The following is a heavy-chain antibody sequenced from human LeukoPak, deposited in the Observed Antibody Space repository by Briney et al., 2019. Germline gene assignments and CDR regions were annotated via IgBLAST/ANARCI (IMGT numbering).Heavy chain of an antibody. CDR1: GFTFSNYY. J-gene: IGHJ5*02. CDR3: ARARDIVVVPAAITFDP. Sequence: GGSLRLSCAASGFTFSNYYMSWMRQAPGKGLEWVSYISSSGSTIYYADSVKGRFTISRDNAKNSLYLQMNSLRAEDTAVYYCARARDIVVVPAAITFDPWGQGTLVTVSS. V-gene: IGHV3-11*01. CDR2: ISSSGSTI. D-gene: IGHD2-2*01.